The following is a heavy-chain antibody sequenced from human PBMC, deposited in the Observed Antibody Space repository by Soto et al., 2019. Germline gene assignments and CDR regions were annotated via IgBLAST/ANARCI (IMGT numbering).Heavy chain of an antibody. CDR3: AKGRAGDSPHNFDY. J-gene: IGHJ4*02. D-gene: IGHD2-21*01. V-gene: IGHV3-23*01. CDR1: GFTFSSYA. CDR2: FSASADST. Sequence: EVQLLESGGGLVQPGGSLRLSCVASGFTFSSYAMSWVRQAPGKGLEWVSTFSASADSTYYADSVKGRFTISRDNSKNTLFLQMNSLTAEDTAVYFCAKGRAGDSPHNFDYWGQGTLVTVSS.